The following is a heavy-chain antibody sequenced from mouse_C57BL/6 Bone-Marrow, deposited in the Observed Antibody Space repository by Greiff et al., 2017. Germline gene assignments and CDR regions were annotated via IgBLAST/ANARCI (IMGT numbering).Heavy chain of an antibody. CDR3: ARDNDYDPYWYFDV. J-gene: IGHJ1*03. CDR1: GYSITSGYY. CDR2: ISYDGSN. Sequence: ESGPGLVKPSQSLSLTCSVTGYSITSGYYWNWIRQFPGNKLEWMGYISYDGSNNYNPSLKNRISITRDTSKNQFCLKLNSVTTEDTATYYCARDNDYDPYWYFDVWGTGTTVTVSS. V-gene: IGHV3-6*01. D-gene: IGHD2-4*01.